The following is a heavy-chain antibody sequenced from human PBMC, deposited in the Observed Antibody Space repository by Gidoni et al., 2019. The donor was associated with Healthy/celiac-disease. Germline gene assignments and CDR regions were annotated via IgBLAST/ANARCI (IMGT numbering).Heavy chain of an antibody. D-gene: IGHD6-13*01. Sequence: QLQLQESGPGLVKPSETLSLTCTVSGGSISSRSYYWGWIRQPPGKGLEWIGSIYYSGSTYYNPSLKSRVTISVDTSKNQFSLKLSSVTAADTAVYYCARRLHSSSWYVAFHYWGQGTLVTVSS. J-gene: IGHJ4*02. CDR1: GGSISSRSYY. CDR2: IYYSGST. V-gene: IGHV4-39*01. CDR3: ARRLHSSSWYVAFHY.